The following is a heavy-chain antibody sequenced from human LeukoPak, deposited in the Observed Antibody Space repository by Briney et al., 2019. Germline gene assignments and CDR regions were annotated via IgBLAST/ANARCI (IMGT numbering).Heavy chain of an antibody. CDR1: GFTFSSYA. D-gene: IGHD1-26*01. CDR2: ISYDGSNK. V-gene: IGHV3-30*04. CDR3: ASLTVGATGFDY. Sequence: GGSLRLSCAASGFTFSSYAMHWVRQAPGKGLEWVAVISYDGSNKYRADSVKGRFTISRDNSKNTLYLQMNSLRAEDTAVYYCASLTVGATGFDYWGQGTLVTVSS. J-gene: IGHJ4*02.